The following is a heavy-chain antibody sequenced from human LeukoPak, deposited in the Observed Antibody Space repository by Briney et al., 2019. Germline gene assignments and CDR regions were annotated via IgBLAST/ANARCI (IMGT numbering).Heavy chain of an antibody. D-gene: IGHD3-22*01. CDR2: ISSSGSTI. V-gene: IGHV3-11*01. Sequence: GGSLRLSCAASGFTFSDYYMSWIRQAPGKGLEWVSYISSSGSTIYYADSVKGRFTISRDNAKNSLYLQMNSLRAEDTAVYYCARETDYYDSPTDYWGQGTLVTVSS. CDR1: GFTFSDYY. CDR3: ARETDYYDSPTDY. J-gene: IGHJ4*02.